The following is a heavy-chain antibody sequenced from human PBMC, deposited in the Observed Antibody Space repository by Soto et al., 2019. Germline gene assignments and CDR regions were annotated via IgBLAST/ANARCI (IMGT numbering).Heavy chain of an antibody. D-gene: IGHD2-21*02. CDR2: IDPSDSYT. CDR3: ARPLKSLYCGGHCPPELFDY. Sequence: GEALKISCKGSGYSFTSYLISGVRQMPGKGLEWMGRIDPSDSYTNYSPSFKGHVTISADKSISTAYLQWSSLKASDTAMYYCARPLKSLYCGGHCPPELFDYWGQGPLVTVSS. CDR1: GYSFTSYL. J-gene: IGHJ4*02. V-gene: IGHV5-10-1*01.